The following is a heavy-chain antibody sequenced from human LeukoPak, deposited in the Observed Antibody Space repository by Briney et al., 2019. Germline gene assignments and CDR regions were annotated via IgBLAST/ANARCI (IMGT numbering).Heavy chain of an antibody. CDR1: GFSFSSYS. V-gene: IGHV3-48*02. Sequence: GGSLRLSCAASGFSFSSYSMNWVRQAPGKGLEWVSYISSSSSTIYYADSVKGRFTISRDNAKNSLYLQMNSLRDEDTAVYYCARGYYYHSSGPFDYWGQGTLVTVSS. J-gene: IGHJ4*02. D-gene: IGHD3-22*01. CDR3: ARGYYYHSSGPFDY. CDR2: ISSSSSTI.